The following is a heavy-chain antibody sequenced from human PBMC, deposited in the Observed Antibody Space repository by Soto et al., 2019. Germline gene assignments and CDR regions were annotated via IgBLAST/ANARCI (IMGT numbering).Heavy chain of an antibody. CDR2: IYYSGST. CDR1: GGSISSYY. V-gene: IGHV4-59*08. CDR3: ARRDSSGWHWYFDL. D-gene: IGHD6-19*01. J-gene: IGHJ2*01. Sequence: QVQLQASGPGLVKPSETLSLTCTVSGGSISSYYLNWFRQPPGKGLEWIGYIYYSGSTNYNPSLKSRVTISVDTSKNQFSLGLSSVTAADTAVYYCARRDSSGWHWYFDLWGRGTLVTVSS.